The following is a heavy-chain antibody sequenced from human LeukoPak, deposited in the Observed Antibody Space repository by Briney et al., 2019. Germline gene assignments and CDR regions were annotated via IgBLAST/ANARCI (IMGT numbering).Heavy chain of an antibody. V-gene: IGHV3-48*01. D-gene: IGHD3-22*01. CDR3: AKQKYYYDSSPDY. CDR2: ISSSSSTI. Sequence: GGSLRLSCAASGFTFSSYSMNWVRQAPGKGLEWVSYISSSSSTIYYADSVKGRFTISRDNSKNTLYLQMNSLRAEDTAVYHCAKQKYYYDSSPDYWGQGTLVTVSS. CDR1: GFTFSSYS. J-gene: IGHJ4*02.